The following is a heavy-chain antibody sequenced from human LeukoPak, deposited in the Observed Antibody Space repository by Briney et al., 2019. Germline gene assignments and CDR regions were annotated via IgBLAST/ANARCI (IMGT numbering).Heavy chain of an antibody. CDR3: ARDRGVSGSFDY. CDR1: GFIFSDFW. V-gene: IGHV3-7*01. D-gene: IGHD2-8*01. J-gene: IGHJ4*02. Sequence: GSLRLSCAASGFIFSDFWMSWVRQAPGKGLEWVANIKQDGSDKSYVDSVKGRFTISRDNAKNSLYLEMNCPRAEDTAVYYCARDRGVSGSFDYWGQGTLVTVSS. CDR2: IKQDGSDK.